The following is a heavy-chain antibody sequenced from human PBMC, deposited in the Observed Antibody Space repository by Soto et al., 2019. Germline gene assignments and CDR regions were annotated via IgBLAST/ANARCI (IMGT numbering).Heavy chain of an antibody. CDR3: ARTIFGVVTCYYDSMDV. V-gene: IGHV4-4*02. Sequence: QVQLQESGPGLVKPSGTLSLTCAVSSGSISSSNWWRWVRQPPGKGLEWIGEIYNSGSTNYNPSLKSRVTISVDKSKNQFSLKMSAVNAADTAVYYCARTIFGVVTCYYDSMDVWGKGTTVTVSS. CDR2: IYNSGST. CDR1: SGSISSSNW. D-gene: IGHD3-3*01. J-gene: IGHJ6*03.